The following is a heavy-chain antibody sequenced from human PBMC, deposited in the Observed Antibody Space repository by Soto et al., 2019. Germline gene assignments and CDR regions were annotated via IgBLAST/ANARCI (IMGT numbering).Heavy chain of an antibody. CDR3: TRPRYDGSGTPFDH. Sequence: EVQLVESGGGLVQPGGSLRLSCAASGFTFSSYWMHWVRQAPGKGLVWVSRISGDGSSTAYADSVKGRFIISRDNAKNTLYLQMNSLRVADTAVYYCTRPRYDGSGTPFDHWGQGTLVTVAS. J-gene: IGHJ4*02. V-gene: IGHV3-74*01. CDR2: ISGDGSST. CDR1: GFTFSSYW. D-gene: IGHD3-22*01.